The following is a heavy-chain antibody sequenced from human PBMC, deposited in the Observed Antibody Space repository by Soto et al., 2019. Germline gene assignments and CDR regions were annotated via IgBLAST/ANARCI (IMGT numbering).Heavy chain of an antibody. V-gene: IGHV1-69*13. D-gene: IGHD3-10*01. CDR2: IIPIFGTA. Sequence: SVKVSCKASGGTFSSYAISWVRQAPGQGLEWMGGIIPIFGTANYAQKFQGRVTITADESTSTAYMELSSLRSEDTAVYYCARGRGAMVRGVITPLVYNWFDPWGQGTLVTVSS. CDR3: ARGRGAMVRGVITPLVYNWFDP. J-gene: IGHJ5*02. CDR1: GGTFSSYA.